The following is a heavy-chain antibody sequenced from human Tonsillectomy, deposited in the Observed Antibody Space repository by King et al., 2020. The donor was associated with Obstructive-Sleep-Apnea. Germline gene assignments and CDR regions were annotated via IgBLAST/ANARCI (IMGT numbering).Heavy chain of an antibody. V-gene: IGHV1-2*02. CDR1: GYTFTGYY. J-gene: IGHJ4*02. CDR3: ATVAVSTAIFYFDY. D-gene: IGHD3-3*01. CDR2: INPNSGVT. Sequence: QLVQSGAEVKKPGASVKVSCKASGYTFTGYYMHWVRQAPGQGLEWMGWINPNSGVTTYAQKFQGRVTMTRDTSISTAYMELGSLRSDDTAVYYCATVAVSTAIFYFDYWGQGTLVTVSS.